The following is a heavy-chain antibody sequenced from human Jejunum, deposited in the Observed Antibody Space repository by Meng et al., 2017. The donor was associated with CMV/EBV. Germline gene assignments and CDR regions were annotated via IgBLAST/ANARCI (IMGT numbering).Heavy chain of an antibody. J-gene: IGHJ4*02. D-gene: IGHD4-17*01. V-gene: IGHV4-59*12. CDR3: AMGDDGDFGRSDY. CDR2: INYSGST. CDR1: NASSSYYY. Sequence: VSNASSSYYYWSWIRQSPEKGLEWMGYINYSGSTQYNPSLRSRVTISADTPKKQFSLKLSSVTAADTALYFCAMGDDGDFGRSDYWGQGALVTVSS.